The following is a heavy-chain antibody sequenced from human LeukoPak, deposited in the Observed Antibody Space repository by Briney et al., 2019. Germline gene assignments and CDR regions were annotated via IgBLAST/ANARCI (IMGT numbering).Heavy chain of an antibody. CDR1: GFTFNTYK. Sequence: GGSLRLSCAASGFTFNTYKMTWVRQAPGKGLEWVSSISGDSTYIDYADSVKGRFTISRDNAENSLYLHMNSLRVEDTAVFYCARACSGANCYDSANDYWGQGTLVTVSS. CDR3: ARACSGANCYDSANDY. V-gene: IGHV3-21*06. D-gene: IGHD2-2*01. CDR2: ISGDSTYI. J-gene: IGHJ4*02.